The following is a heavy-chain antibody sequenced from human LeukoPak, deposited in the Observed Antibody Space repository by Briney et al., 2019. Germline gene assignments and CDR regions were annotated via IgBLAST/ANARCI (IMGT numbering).Heavy chain of an antibody. CDR3: ARAAEGFGYIFTLPLRGYYYCGMNV. J-gene: IGHJ6*02. CDR2: IIPIFDTT. CDR1: GGTFSSYA. Sequence: SVTVSCTASGGTFSSYAITWVRQAPGQGLEWMGDIIPIFDTTNYAQKFQGRVTITADESTTTTYMELSSLTSEDTAVYYCARAAEGFGYIFTLPLRGYYYCGMNVWGQGITVIVSS. V-gene: IGHV1-69*01. D-gene: IGHD5-18*01.